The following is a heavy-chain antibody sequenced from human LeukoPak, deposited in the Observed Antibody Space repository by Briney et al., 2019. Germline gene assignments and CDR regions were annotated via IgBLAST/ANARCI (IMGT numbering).Heavy chain of an antibody. CDR1: GFTFSSYW. V-gene: IGHV3-7*01. CDR3: ARDRRNYYDSSALWAY. J-gene: IGHJ4*02. Sequence: GGSLRLSCAASGFTFSSYWMSWVRQAPGKGLEWVANIKQDGSEKYYVDSVKGRFTISRDNAKNSLYLQMNSLRAEDTAVYYCARDRRNYYDSSALWAYWGQGTLVTVSS. D-gene: IGHD3-22*01. CDR2: IKQDGSEK.